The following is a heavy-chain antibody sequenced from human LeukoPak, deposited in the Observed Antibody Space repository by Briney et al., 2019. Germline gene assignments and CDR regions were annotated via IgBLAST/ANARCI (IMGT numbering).Heavy chain of an antibody. CDR2: INPSGGST. Sequence: ASVKVYCKASGYTFTSYYMHWVRQAPGQGLEWMGIINPSGGSTSYAQKFQGRVTMTRDTSTSTVYMELSSLRSEDTAVYYCARDSALAGYCSSTSCYGPWFDPWGQGTLVTVSS. J-gene: IGHJ5*02. D-gene: IGHD2-2*01. CDR3: ARDSALAGYCSSTSCYGPWFDP. V-gene: IGHV1-46*01. CDR1: GYTFTSYY.